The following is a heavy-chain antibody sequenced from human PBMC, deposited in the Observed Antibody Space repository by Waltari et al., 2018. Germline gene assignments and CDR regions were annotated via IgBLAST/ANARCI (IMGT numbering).Heavy chain of an antibody. CDR2: INQGGSDK. CDR3: ARTGDDY. D-gene: IGHD1-1*01. Sequence: EVQLVESGGGLVQPGGSLRLSCAASGFTFTRYWMGWLRQAPGKVLECVANINQGGSDKNYVDSVKGRFTISRDNAKNSLYLQMNSLRAEDTAVYYCARTGDDYWGQGTLVTVSS. J-gene: IGHJ4*02. V-gene: IGHV3-7*03. CDR1: GFTFTRYW.